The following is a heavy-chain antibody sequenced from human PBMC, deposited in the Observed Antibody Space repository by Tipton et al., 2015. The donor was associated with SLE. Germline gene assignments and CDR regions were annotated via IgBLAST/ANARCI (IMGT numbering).Heavy chain of an antibody. CDR2: IYYSGST. V-gene: IGHV4-39*07. J-gene: IGHJ3*02. CDR1: GGPLRSSSYY. Sequence: LRLSCTVSGGPLRSSSYYWGWIRQPPGKGLVWIGSIYYSGSTHHNPSLKSRVTISVDTSKNQFSLKLSSVTAADTAVYYCARDFTVAGTGAFDIWGRGTMVTVSS. CDR3: ARDFTVAGTGAFDI. D-gene: IGHD6-19*01.